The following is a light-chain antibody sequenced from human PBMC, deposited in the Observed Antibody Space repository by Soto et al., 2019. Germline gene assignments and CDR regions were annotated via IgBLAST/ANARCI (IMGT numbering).Light chain of an antibody. V-gene: IGKV1-5*03. J-gene: IGKJ4*01. CDR3: QRYDSYPLS. CDR2: KAS. Sequence: IHMTHSPATLSGSVLYRVTITFLASQTISSWLAWYQQKPGKAPKLLIYKASTLQSGVPSRFSGRGSGTDFTLTISWLQSEDFATYYCQRYDSYPLSFGGGTKVDI. CDR1: QTISSW.